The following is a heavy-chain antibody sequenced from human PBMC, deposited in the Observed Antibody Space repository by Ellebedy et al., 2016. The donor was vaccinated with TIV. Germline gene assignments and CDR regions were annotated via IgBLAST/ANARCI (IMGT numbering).Heavy chain of an antibody. D-gene: IGHD3-16*01. Sequence: GGSLRLSXAASGFTFSSYAMSWVRQAPGKGLEWVSAISGSGGSTYYADSVKGRFTISRDNSKNTLYLQMNSLRAEDTAVYYCAKDLYDYIWCFDYWGQGTLVTVSS. CDR2: ISGSGGST. CDR3: AKDLYDYIWCFDY. J-gene: IGHJ4*02. V-gene: IGHV3-23*01. CDR1: GFTFSSYA.